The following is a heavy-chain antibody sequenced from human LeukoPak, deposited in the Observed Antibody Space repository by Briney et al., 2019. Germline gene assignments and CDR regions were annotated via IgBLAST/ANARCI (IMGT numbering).Heavy chain of an antibody. D-gene: IGHD6-19*01. V-gene: IGHV1-2*02. CDR2: INPNSGGT. Sequence: GASVKVSCKASGYTFTGYYMHWVRQAPGQGLEWMGWINPNSGGTNYAQKFQGRVTMTRDTSISTAYMELSRLRSDDTAVYYCARGTVAGTPLSDYWGQGTLVTVSS. CDR1: GYTFTGYY. CDR3: ARGTVAGTPLSDY. J-gene: IGHJ4*02.